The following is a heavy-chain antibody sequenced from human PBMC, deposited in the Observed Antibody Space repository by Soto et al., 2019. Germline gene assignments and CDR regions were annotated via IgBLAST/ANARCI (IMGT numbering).Heavy chain of an antibody. CDR1: GFTFSSHW. V-gene: IGHV3-74*01. D-gene: IGHD3-3*01. CDR2: INRDGSNT. Sequence: EVQLVESGGGLVQPGGSLRLSCAASGFTFSSHWMHWVRQAPGKGLVWVSRINRDGSNTSYADSVKGRSTISRDNAKNTLYLEMHSLRAEDTAVYYCARDNYDFWSGVFYYYIDVWGKGNTVTVSS. J-gene: IGHJ6*03. CDR3: ARDNYDFWSGVFYYYIDV.